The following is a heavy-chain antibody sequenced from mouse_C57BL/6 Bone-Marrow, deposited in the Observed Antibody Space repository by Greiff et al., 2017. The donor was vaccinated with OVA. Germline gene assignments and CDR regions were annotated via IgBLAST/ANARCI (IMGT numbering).Heavy chain of an antibody. Sequence: VQLQESGAELARPGASVKLSCKASGYTFTSYGISWVKQRTGQGLEWIGEIYPRSGNTYYNEKFKGKATLTADKSSSTAYMELRSLTSEDSAVYFCARDGYYWYFDVWGTGTTVTVSS. CDR1: GYTFTSYG. CDR3: ARDGYYWYFDV. V-gene: IGHV1-81*01. J-gene: IGHJ1*03. D-gene: IGHD2-3*01. CDR2: IYPRSGNT.